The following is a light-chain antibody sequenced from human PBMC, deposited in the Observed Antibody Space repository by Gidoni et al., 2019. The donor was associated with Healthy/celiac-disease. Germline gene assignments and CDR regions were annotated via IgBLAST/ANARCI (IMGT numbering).Light chain of an antibody. J-gene: IGLJ3*02. V-gene: IGLV1-47*01. CDR1: SSNIGSNY. CDR3: AACDDSLSGPV. CDR2: RNN. Sequence: QSVLTPPPSASGTPGQRVTISCSGSSSNIGSNYVYWYQQLPGTAPNLLIYRNNQRPSGFPVRSSGSKSGTSASLSISGLRSEDEADYYCAACDDSLSGPVFGGGTKLTVL.